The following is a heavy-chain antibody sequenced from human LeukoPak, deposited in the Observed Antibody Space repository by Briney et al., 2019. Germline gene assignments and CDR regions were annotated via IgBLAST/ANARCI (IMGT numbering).Heavy chain of an antibody. D-gene: IGHD1-26*01. CDR2: INWNSGNT. V-gene: IGHV3-9*03. CDR1: GFIFDDYA. J-gene: IGHJ4*02. CDR3: AKGGSYGLDVTFDF. Sequence: GRSLRLSCAASGFIFDDYAMYWVRQVPGKGLEWVSGINWNSGNTVYADSVKDRFIISRDNAKNSLYLQMNSLRAEDMALYYCAKGGSYGLDVTFDFRGQGTLVTVSS.